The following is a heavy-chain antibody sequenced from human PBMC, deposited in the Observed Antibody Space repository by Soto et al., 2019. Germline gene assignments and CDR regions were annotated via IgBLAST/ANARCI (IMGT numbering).Heavy chain of an antibody. CDR3: ARDSSPGEYYFAY. V-gene: IGHV1-69*08. D-gene: IGHD2-21*01. CDR1: GGTFSSYT. CDR2: IIPILGIA. Sequence: QVQLVQSGAEVKKPGSSVKVSCKASGGTFSSYTISWVRQAPGQGLEWMGRIIPILGIANYAQKFQGRVTITAEKSTSTAYMELSSLRSEDTAVYYCARDSSPGEYYFAYWGQGTLVTVSS. J-gene: IGHJ4*02.